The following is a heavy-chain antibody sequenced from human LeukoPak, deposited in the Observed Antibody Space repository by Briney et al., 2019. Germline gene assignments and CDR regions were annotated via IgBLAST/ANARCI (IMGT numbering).Heavy chain of an antibody. D-gene: IGHD2-15*01. Sequence: SETLSLTCTVSGGSISSYYWSWIRQPAGKGLEWIGRIYTSGSTNYNPSLKSRVTMSVDTSKNQFSLKLSSVTAADTAVYYCARDGVDSGYCSGGSCERNYYYYMDVWGKGTTVTVSS. V-gene: IGHV4-4*07. J-gene: IGHJ6*03. CDR3: ARDGVDSGYCSGGSCERNYYYYMDV. CDR1: GGSISSYY. CDR2: IYTSGST.